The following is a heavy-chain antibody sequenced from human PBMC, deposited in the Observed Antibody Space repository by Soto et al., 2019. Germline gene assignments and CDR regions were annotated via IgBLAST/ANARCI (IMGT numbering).Heavy chain of an antibody. V-gene: IGHV2-26*01. J-gene: IGHJ5*02. CDR1: GFSLSNARMG. Sequence: GSGPTLVNPTETLTLTCTVSGFSLSNARMGVSWIRQPPGKALEWLAHIFSNDEKSYSTSLKSRLTISKDTSKSQVVLTMTNMDPVDTATYYCARIQVAHPVLRFFKSAGFDPWGQGILVTVSS. D-gene: IGHD3-3*01. CDR3: ARIQVAHPVLRFFKSAGFDP. CDR2: IFSNDEK.